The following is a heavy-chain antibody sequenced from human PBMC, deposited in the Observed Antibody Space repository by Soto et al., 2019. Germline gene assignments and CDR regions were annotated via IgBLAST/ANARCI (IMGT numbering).Heavy chain of an antibody. CDR1: GGTFNTYT. V-gene: IGHV1-69*06. CDR2: IVPMYDSV. J-gene: IGHJ4*02. D-gene: IGHD1-26*01. Sequence: QVQLVQSGAEVKKPGASVKVSWEASGGTFNTYTINWVRQAPGRGLEWVGQIVPMYDSVNYAENFQGRVTITADKSTKTAYMELTSLRSEDTALYFCASWRSYSGSYCFDYWGQGTLVTVSS. CDR3: ASWRSYSGSYCFDY.